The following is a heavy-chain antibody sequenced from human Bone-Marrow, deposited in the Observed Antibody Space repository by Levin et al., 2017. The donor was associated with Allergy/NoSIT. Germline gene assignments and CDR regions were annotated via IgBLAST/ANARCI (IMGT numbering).Heavy chain of an antibody. CDR2: ISSSGNTV. J-gene: IGHJ4*02. CDR1: GFSFSGYY. CDR3: ATFDYSSYGYFFDY. V-gene: IGHV3-11*01. Sequence: GGSLRLSCTTSGFSFSGYYMTWVRQAPGKGLECLSYISSSGNTVFYADSVRGRFTIFRDNTRNSLYLQLNSLRAEDTAVYYCATFDYSSYGYFFDYWGQGTLVTVSS. D-gene: IGHD4-11*01.